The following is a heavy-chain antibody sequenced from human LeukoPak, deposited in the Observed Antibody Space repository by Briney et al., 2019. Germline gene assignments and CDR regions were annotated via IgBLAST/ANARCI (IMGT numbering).Heavy chain of an antibody. Sequence: QTGGSLRLSCVDSGVTFSSYWMSWVRQAPGKGLEWVANIKQDGSEKYYVDSVKGRFTISRDNAKNSVYLQMNSLRAEDTAVYYCARSSGWPYYFDYWGQGTLVTVSS. J-gene: IGHJ4*02. CDR1: GVTFSSYW. D-gene: IGHD6-19*01. V-gene: IGHV3-7*02. CDR2: IKQDGSEK. CDR3: ARSSGWPYYFDY.